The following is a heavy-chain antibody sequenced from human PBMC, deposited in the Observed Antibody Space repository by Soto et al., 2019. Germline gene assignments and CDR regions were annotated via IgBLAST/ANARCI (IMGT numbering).Heavy chain of an antibody. CDR1: GYIFTSYY. V-gene: IGHV1-46*01. Sequence: ASVKVSCKASGYIFTSYYMHWVRQAPGQGLEWMGIINPSGGGTSYAQKFQARVTMTRDTSTSTAYMELSSLRSEDTAVYYCARDSTLAYWGQGTLVTVSS. CDR2: INPSGGGT. CDR3: ARDSTLAY. J-gene: IGHJ4*02.